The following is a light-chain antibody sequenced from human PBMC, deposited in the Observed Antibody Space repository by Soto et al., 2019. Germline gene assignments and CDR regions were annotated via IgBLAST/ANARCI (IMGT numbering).Light chain of an antibody. Sequence: QSVLTQPPSASGTPGQRVTISCSGSSSNIGSNYVYWYQQLPGTAPKLLIYRNNQRPSGVPNRFSGSKSGTSASLAISGLRSEDEADYYCAAWDDSLSGWVFGGGIKRTVL. CDR1: SSNIGSNY. V-gene: IGLV1-47*01. CDR3: AAWDDSLSGWV. CDR2: RNN. J-gene: IGLJ3*02.